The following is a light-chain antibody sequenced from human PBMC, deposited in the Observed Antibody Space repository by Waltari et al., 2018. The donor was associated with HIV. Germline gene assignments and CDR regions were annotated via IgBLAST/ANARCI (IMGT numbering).Light chain of an antibody. CDR3: SSYTSTSTLL. J-gene: IGLJ3*02. V-gene: IGLV2-14*01. CDR1: SSDIGSYHY. Sequence: QSALTQPASVSGSLGQSITISCIGTSSDIGSYHYVSWHQHHPDKDPTLVIYDAHARPLGVPFRFSGSKSGNTASLTISGLQAEDEADYYCSSYTSTSTLLFGGGTKVTVL. CDR2: DAH.